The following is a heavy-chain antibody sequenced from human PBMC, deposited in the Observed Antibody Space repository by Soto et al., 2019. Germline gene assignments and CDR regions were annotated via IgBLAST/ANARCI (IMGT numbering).Heavy chain of an antibody. CDR1: GGSISSNSYY. Sequence: PSETLSLTCTVSGGSISSNSYYWGWIRHPPGKGLEWIGSIYYSGYTYYNPSLKSRVTISVDTSKNQFSLKLSSVTAADTAVYYCARHNGPLYVGYYYDMDVWGQGTTVT. V-gene: IGHV4-39*01. CDR3: ARHNGPLYVGYYYDMDV. CDR2: IYYSGYT. D-gene: IGHD3-16*01. J-gene: IGHJ6*02.